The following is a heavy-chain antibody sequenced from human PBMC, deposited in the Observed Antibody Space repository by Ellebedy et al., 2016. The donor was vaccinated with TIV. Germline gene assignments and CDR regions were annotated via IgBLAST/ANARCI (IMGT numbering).Heavy chain of an antibody. D-gene: IGHD3-16*01. CDR1: GYTFTSYG. Sequence: AASVKVSCKASGYTFTSYGISWVRQAPGQGLEWMGWISAYNGNTNYAQKLQGIVTMTTDKSTSTAYMELKSLGSDDTAVYYCARDGGGIHFDYWGQGTLVTVSS. CDR3: ARDGGGIHFDY. CDR2: ISAYNGNT. J-gene: IGHJ4*02. V-gene: IGHV1-18*01.